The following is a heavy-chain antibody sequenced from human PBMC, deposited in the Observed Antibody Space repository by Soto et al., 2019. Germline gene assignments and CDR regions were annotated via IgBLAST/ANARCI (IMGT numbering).Heavy chain of an antibody. CDR1: VFTFSSYL. Sequence: PWGSLPLCCASSVFTFSSYLMHWVGQAPGNGLVWVSRINSDGSSTSYADSVKGRFTISRDNAKNTLYLQMNSLRAEDTAVYYYARGSYYYDSSGRDAFDIWGQGTMVTVSS. CDR3: ARGSYYYDSSGRDAFDI. CDR2: INSDGSST. D-gene: IGHD3-22*01. V-gene: IGHV3-74*01. J-gene: IGHJ3*02.